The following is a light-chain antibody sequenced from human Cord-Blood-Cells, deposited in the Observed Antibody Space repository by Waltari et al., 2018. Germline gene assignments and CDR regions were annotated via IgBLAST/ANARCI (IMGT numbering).Light chain of an antibody. V-gene: IGLV2-14*01. CDR2: DVS. Sequence: QSALTQPASVSGSPGQSITISCTGTSSDVGGYNYVSWYQQHPGKATKLMIYDVSKRPXXVSNRFSGSKSGNTASLTISGLQAEDEADYYCSSDTSSSFVFGGGTKLTVL. CDR3: SSDTSSSFV. CDR1: SSDVGGYNY. J-gene: IGLJ2*01.